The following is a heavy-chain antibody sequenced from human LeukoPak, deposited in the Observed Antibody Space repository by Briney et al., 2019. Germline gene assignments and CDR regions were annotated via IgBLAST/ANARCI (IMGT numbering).Heavy chain of an antibody. Sequence: ASVKDSCKVSAYTLTELSMHWVRQAPGKGLEWMGGFDPEDGETIYAQKFQGRVTMTEDTSTDTAYMELSSLRSEDTAVYYCAPTYYYDSSGYYYEDWGQGTLVTVSS. V-gene: IGHV1-24*01. CDR2: FDPEDGET. J-gene: IGHJ4*02. CDR3: APTYYYDSSGYYYED. CDR1: AYTLTELS. D-gene: IGHD3-22*01.